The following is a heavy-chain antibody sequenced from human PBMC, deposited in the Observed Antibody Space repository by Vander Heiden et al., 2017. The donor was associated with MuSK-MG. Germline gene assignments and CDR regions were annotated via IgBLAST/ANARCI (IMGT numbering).Heavy chain of an antibody. CDR2: IKQDGSEK. CDR1: GFTFSSYW. D-gene: IGHD4-17*01. V-gene: IGHV3-7*04. Sequence: EVQLVESGGGLVQPGGSLRLSCAASGFTFSSYWLSWVRQAPVKGLEWVANIKQDGSEKYYVDSVKGRFTISRDNAKNSLYLQMNSLRAEDTAVYYCARDYGDYDYYYYYGMDVWGQGTTVTVSS. J-gene: IGHJ6*02. CDR3: ARDYGDYDYYYYYGMDV.